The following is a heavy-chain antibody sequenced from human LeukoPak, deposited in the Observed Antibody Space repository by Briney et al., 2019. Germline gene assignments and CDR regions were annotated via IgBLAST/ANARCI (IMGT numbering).Heavy chain of an antibody. CDR3: AAQTTFSYYFDY. J-gene: IGHJ4*02. Sequence: GGSLRLSCAASGFTVSSNYMNWVRQAPGKGLEWVSIIYSGGSTYYADSVKGRFTISRDNSKNTLYLQMNSLRAEDTAVYYCAAQTTFSYYFDYWAREPWSPSPQ. CDR2: IYSGGST. V-gene: IGHV3-53*01. CDR1: GFTVSSNY. D-gene: IGHD2/OR15-2a*01.